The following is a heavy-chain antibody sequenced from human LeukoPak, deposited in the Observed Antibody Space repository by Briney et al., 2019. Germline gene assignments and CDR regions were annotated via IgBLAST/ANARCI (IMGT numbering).Heavy chain of an antibody. CDR2: IYYSGST. D-gene: IGHD1-26*01. CDR1: GGSISSSSYY. J-gene: IGHJ6*03. Sequence: SETLSLTCTVSGGSISSSSYYWGWIRQPPGKGLEWIGSIYYSGSTYYNPSLKSRVTISVDTSKNQFSLKLSSVTAADTAVYYCARGGSWTNYYYYMDVWGKGTTVTISS. CDR3: ARGGSWTNYYYYMDV. V-gene: IGHV4-39*07.